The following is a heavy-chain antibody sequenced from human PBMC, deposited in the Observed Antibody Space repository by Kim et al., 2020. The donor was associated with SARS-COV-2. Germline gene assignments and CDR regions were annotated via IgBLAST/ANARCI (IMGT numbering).Heavy chain of an antibody. V-gene: IGHV4-31*03. D-gene: IGHD2-21*01. Sequence: SETLSLTCTVSGGSISSAASYWSWVRQHPGKGLEWIGYIYFTGGTYYNPSLRSRLTMSVDSSKNQFSLNLNSVTAADAAVYYCARIPCGDPYGWFASWGQGTLVTVSS. J-gene: IGHJ5*01. CDR2: IYFTGGT. CDR1: GGSISSAASY. CDR3: ARIPCGDPYGWFAS.